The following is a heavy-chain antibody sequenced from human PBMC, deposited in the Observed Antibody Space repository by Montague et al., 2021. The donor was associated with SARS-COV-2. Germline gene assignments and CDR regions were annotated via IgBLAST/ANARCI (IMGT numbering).Heavy chain of an antibody. V-gene: IGHV4-59*01. CDR1: GDSIISFY. J-gene: IGHJ6*02. CDR3: ARDQANYGLDV. CDR2: VYYTGNT. Sequence: SETLSLTCTVSGDSIISFYWTWVRQSPGKGLEWIGNVYYTGNTKYKPSLEGRVTISVDTSKSQFSLKLSSVTAAGTAVYYCARDQANYGLDVWGQGTTVTVSS.